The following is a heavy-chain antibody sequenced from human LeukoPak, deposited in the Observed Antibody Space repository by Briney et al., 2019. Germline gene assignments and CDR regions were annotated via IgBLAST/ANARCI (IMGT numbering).Heavy chain of an antibody. CDR1: GGSISSSYYY. CDR3: ARAGRDGYNHDY. D-gene: IGHD5-24*01. CDR2: IYYSGST. J-gene: IGHJ4*02. V-gene: IGHV4-39*07. Sequence: SETLSLTCTVSGGSISSSYYYWGWIRQPPGKGLEWIGSIYYSGSTYYNPSLKSRVTISVDTSKNQFSLKLRSVTAADTAVYYCARAGRDGYNHDYWGQGTLVTVSS.